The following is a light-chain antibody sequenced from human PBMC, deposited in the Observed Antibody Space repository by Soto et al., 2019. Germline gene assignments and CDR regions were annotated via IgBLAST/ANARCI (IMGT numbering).Light chain of an antibody. Sequence: DIQMTQSPSTLSASVGDRVTITCRASQSISTWLAWYQQEPGKAPKLLIHKASSLQSGVPSRFSGSGSGTDFTLTISSLHRDDFATYYCQQYNSYSPTFGQGTRVEIK. CDR1: QSISTW. J-gene: IGKJ1*01. CDR3: QQYNSYSPT. CDR2: KAS. V-gene: IGKV1-5*03.